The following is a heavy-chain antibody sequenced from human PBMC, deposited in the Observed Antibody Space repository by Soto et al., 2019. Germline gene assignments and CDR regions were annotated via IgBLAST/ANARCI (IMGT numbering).Heavy chain of an antibody. CDR3: AAGGSGYYAN. D-gene: IGHD3-22*01. CDR2: IKTDGTYA. CDR1: GFTFSTYW. V-gene: IGHV3-74*01. Sequence: EVQLVESGGDLVQPGGSLRLSCAASGFTFSTYWIHWVRQAHGKGLLWVSGIKTDGTYATYADSVKGRFTISRDNAKNTLYLQMNSLRVEDAAVYYCAAGGSGYYANWGQGTLVTVSS. J-gene: IGHJ4*02.